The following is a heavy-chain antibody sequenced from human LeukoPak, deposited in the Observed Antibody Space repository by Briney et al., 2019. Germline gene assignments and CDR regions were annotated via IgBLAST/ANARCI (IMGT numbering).Heavy chain of an antibody. CDR3: ARGLYCSGGSCADGMDV. CDR2: MNPNSGNT. V-gene: IGHV1-8*01. D-gene: IGHD2-15*01. J-gene: IGHJ6*02. CDR1: GYTFTSYD. Sequence: GASVKVSCKASGYTFTSYDINWVRQATGQGLEWLGWMNPNSGNTGYAQKFQGRVTMTRNTSISTAYMELSSLRSEDTAVYYCARGLYCSGGSCADGMDVWGQGTTVTVSS.